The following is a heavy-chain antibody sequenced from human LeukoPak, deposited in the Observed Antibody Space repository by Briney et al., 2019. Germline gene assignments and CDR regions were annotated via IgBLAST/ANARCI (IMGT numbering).Heavy chain of an antibody. CDR3: ARDGTRTDDF. CDR2: ISGNNDHT. CDR1: GYTFTNFG. V-gene: IGHV1-18*01. Sequence: ASVMVSCRTSGYTFTNFGISWVRQAPGQGLEWMGWISGNNDHTNYAQKFQGRVTMTTDTSTTTAYMELTSLTSDDTAVYYCARDGTRTDDFWGQGTLVTVSS. D-gene: IGHD1-1*01. J-gene: IGHJ4*02.